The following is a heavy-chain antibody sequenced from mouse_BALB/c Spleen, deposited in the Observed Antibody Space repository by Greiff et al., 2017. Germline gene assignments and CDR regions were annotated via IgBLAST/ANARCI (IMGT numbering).Heavy chain of an antibody. Sequence: VQLQQSGAELVRSGASVKLSCTASGFNIKDYYMHWVKQRPEQGLEWIGWIDPENGDTEYAPKFQGKATMTADTSSNTAYLQLSSLTSEDTAVYYCNPYYYGSSNWYFDVWGAGTTVTVSS. CDR2: IDPENGDT. CDR3: NPYYYGSSNWYFDV. V-gene: IGHV14-4*02. J-gene: IGHJ1*01. CDR1: GFNIKDYY. D-gene: IGHD1-1*01.